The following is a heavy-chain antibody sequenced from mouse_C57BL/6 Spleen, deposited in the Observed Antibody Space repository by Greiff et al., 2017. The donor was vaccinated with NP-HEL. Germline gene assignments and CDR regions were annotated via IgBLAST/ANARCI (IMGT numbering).Heavy chain of an antibody. V-gene: IGHV5-9*01. D-gene: IGHD4-1*01. J-gene: IGHJ4*01. CDR2: ISGGGGNT. CDR1: GFTFSSYT. Sequence: EVMLVESGGGLVKPGGSLKLSCAASGFTFSSYTMSWVRQTPEKRLEWVATISGGGGNTYYPDSVKGRFTISRDNAKNTLYLQMSSLRSEDTALYYCARQANWEAMDYWGQGTSVTVSS. CDR3: ARQANWEAMDY.